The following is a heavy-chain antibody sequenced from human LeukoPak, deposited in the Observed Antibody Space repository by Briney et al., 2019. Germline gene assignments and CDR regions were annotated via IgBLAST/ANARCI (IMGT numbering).Heavy chain of an antibody. Sequence: GGSLRLSCTASGFTLTDLAMTWVRQAPGKGLEWVSAVSSSGGDTYHADSVKGRFTISRDNSKNTLYLQMNSLRAEDTAVYYCAKDQGGVWRVSAAHPPAENDAFDIWGQGTMVTVSS. D-gene: IGHD3-3*01. J-gene: IGHJ3*02. CDR1: GFTLTDLA. V-gene: IGHV3-23*01. CDR3: AKDQGGVWRVSAAHPPAENDAFDI. CDR2: VSSSGGDT.